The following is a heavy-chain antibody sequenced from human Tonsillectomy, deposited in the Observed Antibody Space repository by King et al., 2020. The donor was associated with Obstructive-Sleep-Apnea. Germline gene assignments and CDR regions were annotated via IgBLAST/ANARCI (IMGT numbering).Heavy chain of an antibody. V-gene: IGHV3-21*01. CDR1: GFTFSSYS. CDR3: AREFHIAAATDYYYYGLDV. CDR2: ISSTSSYI. D-gene: IGHD6-13*01. J-gene: IGHJ6*02. Sequence: VQLVESGGGLVKPGGSLRLSCAASGFTFSSYSMNWVRQAPGKGLEWVSSISSTSSYIYYADSVKGRFTHSRDNAKNSLYLQVSSLSAEDTAVYYCAREFHIAAATDYYYYGLDVWGQGTTVTVSS.